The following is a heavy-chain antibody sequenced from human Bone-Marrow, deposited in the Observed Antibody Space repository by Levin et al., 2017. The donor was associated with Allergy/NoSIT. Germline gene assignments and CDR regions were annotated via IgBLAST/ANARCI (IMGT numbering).Heavy chain of an antibody. CDR3: VRHSYITMIDS. V-gene: IGHV4-39*01. Sequence: PSETLSLTCTVSDDSISSSTSYWGWIRQPPGKGLEWIGIIYSRGSTYYNPSLKSRLTLSVDTSQNQFSLNLISVTAAAPAVYYCVRHSYITMIDSWGQGTLVTVSS. CDR1: DDSISSSTSY. J-gene: IGHJ4*02. CDR2: IYSRGST. D-gene: IGHD3-22*01.